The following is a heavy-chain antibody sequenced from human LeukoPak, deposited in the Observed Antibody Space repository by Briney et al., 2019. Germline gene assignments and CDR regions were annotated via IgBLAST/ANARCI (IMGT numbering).Heavy chain of an antibody. CDR1: EFTFNNYW. J-gene: IGHJ4*02. D-gene: IGHD3-16*01. V-gene: IGHV3-7*01. CDR3: AGDQGAFDY. Sequence: GGSLRLSCAASEFTFNNYWMTWVRQTPGKGLEWVANTNRDGSEKYYADSLKGRFTISRDNARSSLYLQMNNLRAEATAVYYCAGDQGAFDYWGQGTVVTVSS. CDR2: TNRDGSEK.